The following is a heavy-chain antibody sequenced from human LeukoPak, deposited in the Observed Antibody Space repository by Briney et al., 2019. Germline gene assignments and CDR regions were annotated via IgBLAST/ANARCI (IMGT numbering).Heavy chain of an antibody. Sequence: ASVKVSCKASGYTFTSYDINWVRQATGQELEWMGWMNPNSGNTGYAQKFQGRVTMTRNTSISTAYMELSSLRSEDTAVYYCARAPIITMVRGVSSGYYYYMDVWGKGTTVTVSS. J-gene: IGHJ6*03. CDR3: ARAPIITMVRGVSSGYYYYMDV. CDR1: GYTFTSYD. V-gene: IGHV1-8*01. CDR2: MNPNSGNT. D-gene: IGHD3-10*01.